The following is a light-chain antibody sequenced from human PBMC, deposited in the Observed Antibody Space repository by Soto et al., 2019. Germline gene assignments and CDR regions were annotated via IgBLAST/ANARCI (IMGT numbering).Light chain of an antibody. CDR2: QAS. V-gene: IGKV1-5*03. CDR3: QQYDNYPLT. Sequence: DIQMTQSPATLSASVGDRVTITCRASQSVRSWLAWYQQKPGTAPNLLIYQASTLETGVPSRFSGSGSGTEFTLTISGLQPDDFASYYCQQYDNYPLTFGGGTKVEI. CDR1: QSVRSW. J-gene: IGKJ4*01.